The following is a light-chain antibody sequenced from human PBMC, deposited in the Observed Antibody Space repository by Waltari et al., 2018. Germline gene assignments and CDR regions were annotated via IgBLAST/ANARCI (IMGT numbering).Light chain of an antibody. CDR1: SSDVGGYKF. CDR3: SSYTSSTTGI. CDR2: DVT. J-gene: IGLJ2*01. Sequence: QSALTQPDSVSGSPGPSITISCPGTSSDVGGYKFVSWYQHHPGEAPKLIIFDVTNRPSGVSYRFAGSKSGNSASLTSSGLQAEDEAYYDCSSYTSSTTGIFGGGTKLTVL. V-gene: IGLV2-14*03.